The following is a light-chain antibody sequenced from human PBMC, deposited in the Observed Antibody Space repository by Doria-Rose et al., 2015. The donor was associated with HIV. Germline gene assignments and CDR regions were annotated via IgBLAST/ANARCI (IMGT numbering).Light chain of an antibody. CDR2: GNI. V-gene: IGLV1-40*01. CDR3: QSYDSSLSGYV. CDR1: SSNTGAGYD. J-gene: IGLJ1*01. Sequence: QTVVTQEPSVTEAPGQRVTISCTGSSSNTGAGYDVHWYQQLPGTAPKILIYGNINRPSGVPDRISGSKSGTSASLAITGLQAEDEADYYCQSYDSSLSGYVFGTGTKVTVL.